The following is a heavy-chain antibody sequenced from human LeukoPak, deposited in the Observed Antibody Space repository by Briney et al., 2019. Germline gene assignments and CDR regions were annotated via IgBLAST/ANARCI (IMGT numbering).Heavy chain of an antibody. D-gene: IGHD2-15*01. V-gene: IGHV4-39*07. CDR2: IHYSGST. J-gene: IGHJ5*02. CDR3: ARRDKFSIGFDP. Sequence: SETLSLTCTVSGGSISSSSYYWAWIRQPPGKGLEWIGSIHYSGSTYYNPSLQSRVTISIDTSNDQFSLKLSTVTAADTAVYYCARRDKFSIGFDPWGQGILVTV. CDR1: GGSISSSSYY.